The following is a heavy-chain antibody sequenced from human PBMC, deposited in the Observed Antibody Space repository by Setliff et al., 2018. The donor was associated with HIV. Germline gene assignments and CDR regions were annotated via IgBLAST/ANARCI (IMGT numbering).Heavy chain of an antibody. CDR2: ISGSGGST. CDR3: AKGLYYYDSSGYPY. CDR1: GFTFSSYA. J-gene: IGHJ4*02. Sequence: GSLRLSCVASGFTFSSYAMSWVRQAPGKGLEWVSAISGSGGSTYYADSVKGRFTISRDNSKNTLYLQMNSLRAEDTAVYYCAKGLYYYDSSGYPYWGQGTLVTVSS. D-gene: IGHD3-22*01. V-gene: IGHV3-23*01.